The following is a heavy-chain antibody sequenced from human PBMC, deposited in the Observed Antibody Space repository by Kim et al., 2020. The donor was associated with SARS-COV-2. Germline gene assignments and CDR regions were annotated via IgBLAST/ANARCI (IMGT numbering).Heavy chain of an antibody. CDR1: GFTFSDYY. J-gene: IGHJ3*02. D-gene: IGHD3-16*01. CDR3: ARERGYDYIWGNNIPNDAFDI. V-gene: IGHV3-11*01. CDR2: ISSSGSTI. Sequence: GGSLRLSCAASGFTFSDYYMSWIRQAPGKGLEWVSYISSSGSTIYYADSVKGRFTISRDNAKNSLYLQMNSLRAEDTAVYYCARERGYDYIWGNNIPNDAFDIWGQGTMVTVSS.